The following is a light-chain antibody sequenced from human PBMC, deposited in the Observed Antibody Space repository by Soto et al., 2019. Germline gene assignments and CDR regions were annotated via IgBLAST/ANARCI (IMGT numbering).Light chain of an antibody. CDR2: INSDGSH. CDR1: SGHSNNA. V-gene: IGLV4-69*01. Sequence: QSVLTQPPSASASLGASVNLTCTLSSGHSNNAIAWHQLQPGEGPRYLMRINSDGSHRKGDGIPDRFSGSSSGAERYLSISGLLSEDEADYYCHTWGTGVVFGGGTKLTVL. CDR3: HTWGTGVV. J-gene: IGLJ2*01.